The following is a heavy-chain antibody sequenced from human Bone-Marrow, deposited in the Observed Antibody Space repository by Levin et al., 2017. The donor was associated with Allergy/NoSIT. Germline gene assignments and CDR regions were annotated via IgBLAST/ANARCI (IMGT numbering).Heavy chain of an antibody. D-gene: IGHD2-15*01. CDR2: IFSNGET. J-gene: IGHJ4*02. V-gene: IGHV2-26*02. CDR3: ARMRLAYGLPSGHALLFDN. Sequence: SGPTLVKPPETLTLTCTISGFSLSNTAMAVSWIRQPPGKALEWLGHIFSNGETSSSPFLKRRLTISQDPSNGQVVLTMTNMDPVDKATYFCARMRLAYGLPSGHALLFDNWGQGALVTVSS. CDR1: GFSLSNTAMA.